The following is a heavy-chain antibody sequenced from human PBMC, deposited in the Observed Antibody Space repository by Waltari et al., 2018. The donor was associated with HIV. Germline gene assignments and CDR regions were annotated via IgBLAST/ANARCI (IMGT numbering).Heavy chain of an antibody. J-gene: IGHJ5*02. CDR3: ARGEGGYTYGYNWLDL. V-gene: IGHV3-33*01. CDR1: GFRLSSSG. Sequence: QVQVVESGGSLVQPGWSRRLSCAASGFRLSSSGMHRVRQAPGKGLEWVALIWYDGSKKYYGDSVKGRFTIFSDKSKNTVFLQMTRLRVEDTATYYCARGEGGYTYGYNWLDLWGQGTVVTVSS. D-gene: IGHD1-26*01. CDR2: IWYDGSKK.